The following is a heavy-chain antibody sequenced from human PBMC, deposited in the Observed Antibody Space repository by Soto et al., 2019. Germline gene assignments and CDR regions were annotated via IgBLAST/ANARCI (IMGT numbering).Heavy chain of an antibody. V-gene: IGHV3-30-3*01. Sequence: PGGSLRLSCAASGFTFSSYAMHWVRQAPGKGLEWVAVISYDGSNKYYADSVKGRFTISRDNSKNTLYLQMNSLRAEDTAVYYCARDSSWLITMVRGVITSYGMDVWGQGTTVTVSS. D-gene: IGHD3-10*01. CDR2: ISYDGSNK. CDR1: GFTFSSYA. J-gene: IGHJ6*02. CDR3: ARDSSWLITMVRGVITSYGMDV.